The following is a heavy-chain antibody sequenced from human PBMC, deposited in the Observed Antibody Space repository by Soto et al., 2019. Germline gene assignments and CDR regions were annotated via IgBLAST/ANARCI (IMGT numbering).Heavy chain of an antibody. Sequence: PSETLFLTCTVSGGSISSGGYYWSWIRQHPGKGLEWIGYIYYSGSTYYNPSLKSRVTISVDTSKNQFSLKLSSVTAADTAVYYCARHGVLGYCISASCSFDPWGQGTLVTVSS. D-gene: IGHD2-2*01. CDR2: IYYSGST. J-gene: IGHJ5*02. V-gene: IGHV4-31*03. CDR1: GGSISSGGYY. CDR3: ARHGVLGYCISASCSFDP.